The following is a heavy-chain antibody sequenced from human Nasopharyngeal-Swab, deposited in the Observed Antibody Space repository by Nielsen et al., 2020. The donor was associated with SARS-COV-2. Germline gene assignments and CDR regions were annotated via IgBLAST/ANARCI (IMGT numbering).Heavy chain of an antibody. CDR2: IGGSGVKT. D-gene: IGHD6-19*01. CDR3: AKEQGTGWQHHFDY. V-gene: IGHV3-23*01. J-gene: IGHJ4*02. CDR1: GFTFSSD. Sequence: LSLTGAASGFTFSSDMSWVRQAPGKGLECVSGIGGSGVKTYYADSVKGRFTISRDNSKNTLYLQMNSLRAEDTAVYYFAKEQGTGWQHHFDYWGQGTLVTVSS.